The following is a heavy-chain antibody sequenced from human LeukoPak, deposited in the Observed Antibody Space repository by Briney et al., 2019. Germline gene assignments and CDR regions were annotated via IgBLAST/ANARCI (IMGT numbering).Heavy chain of an antibody. D-gene: IGHD6-19*01. Sequence: ASVKVSCEASGYTFTSYDINWVRQATGQGLEWMGWMNPNSGNTGYAQKFQGRVTMTRNTSISTAYMELSSLRSEDTAVYYCARGEPYSSGGPAEIRYNWFDPWGQGTLVTVSS. J-gene: IGHJ5*02. CDR3: ARGEPYSSGGPAEIRYNWFDP. CDR2: MNPNSGNT. CDR1: GYTFTSYD. V-gene: IGHV1-8*01.